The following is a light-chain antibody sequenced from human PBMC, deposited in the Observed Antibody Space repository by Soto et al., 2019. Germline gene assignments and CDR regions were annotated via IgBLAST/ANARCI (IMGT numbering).Light chain of an antibody. CDR3: SSYTGSNTMV. V-gene: IGLV2-14*01. J-gene: IGLJ2*01. Sequence: QSVLTQPASVSGSPGQSITIYCTGTSSDVGSYNYVSWYQQHPGKVPKVLIYDVSSRPSGVSDRFSGSKSGNTASLTTSGLQAEDEADYDCSSYTGSNTMVLGGGTKLTFL. CDR1: SSDVGSYNY. CDR2: DVS.